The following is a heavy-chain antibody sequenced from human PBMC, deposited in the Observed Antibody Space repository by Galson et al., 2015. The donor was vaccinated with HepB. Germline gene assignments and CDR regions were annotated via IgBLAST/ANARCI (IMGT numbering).Heavy chain of an antibody. CDR1: GFTFSSYA. CDR3: AKERDRDRYHYGAGSYYNALLDY. Sequence: SLRLSCAASGFTFSSYAMSWVRQAPGKGLEWVSAISGSGGSTYYADSVKGRFTISIDNSKNTLYLQMNSLRAEDTAVYYCAKERDRDRYHYGAGSYYNALLDYWGQGTLVPASS. V-gene: IGHV3-23*01. D-gene: IGHD3-10*01. CDR2: ISGSGGST. J-gene: IGHJ4*02.